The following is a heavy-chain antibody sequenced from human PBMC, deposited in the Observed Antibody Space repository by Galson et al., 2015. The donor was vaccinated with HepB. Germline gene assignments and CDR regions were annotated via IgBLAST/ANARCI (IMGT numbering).Heavy chain of an antibody. Sequence: ETLSLTCTVSSGSISAYHWTWIRQPPGKGLEWLGYVYYSGNTKSNSHPSLKSRLTLSLDTSKYQFSLNMSSVTAADTAIYFCARSTFGSGAPPAFDIWGQGTMVTVSS. CDR3: ARSTFGSGAPPAFDI. V-gene: IGHV4-59*01. CDR1: SGSISAYH. CDR2: VYYSGNTKS. D-gene: IGHD3-10*01. J-gene: IGHJ3*02.